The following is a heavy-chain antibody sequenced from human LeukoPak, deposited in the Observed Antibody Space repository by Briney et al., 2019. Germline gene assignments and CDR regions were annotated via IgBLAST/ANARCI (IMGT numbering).Heavy chain of an antibody. CDR2: IYYSGST. CDR3: ARHAQYYYDRDAFDI. Sequence: SETLSLTCTVSGGSISSSSYYWGWIRQPPGKGLEWIGSIYYSGSTYYNPSLKSRVTISVDTSKNQFSLKLSSVTAADTAVYCCARHAQYYYDRDAFDIWGQGTMVTVSS. CDR1: GGSISSSSYY. J-gene: IGHJ3*02. D-gene: IGHD3-22*01. V-gene: IGHV4-39*01.